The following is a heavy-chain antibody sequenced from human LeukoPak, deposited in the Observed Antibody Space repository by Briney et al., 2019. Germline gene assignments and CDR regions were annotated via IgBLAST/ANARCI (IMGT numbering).Heavy chain of an antibody. V-gene: IGHV1-2*02. J-gene: IGHJ5*02. CDR2: INPNSGDT. CDR1: GGTFSNYA. CDR3: ARDYGDYSFSRFDP. Sequence: ASVKVSCKASGGTFSNYAFNWVRQAPGQGLEWMGWINPNSGDTSYAQNFQGRVTMTRDTSISTAYMELNNLRSDDTAVYYCARDYGDYSFSRFDPWGQGTLVTVSS. D-gene: IGHD4-17*01.